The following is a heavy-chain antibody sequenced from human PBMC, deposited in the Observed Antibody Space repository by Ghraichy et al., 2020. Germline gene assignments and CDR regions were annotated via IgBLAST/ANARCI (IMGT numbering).Heavy chain of an antibody. CDR2: IFHSGST. CDR3: ARVQRDATGDGYFDL. V-gene: IGHV4-30-2*01. J-gene: IGHJ2*01. CDR1: GDSISSGGYS. Sequence: SETLSLTCAVSGDSISSGGYSWTWIRQPPGKGLEWIGYIFHSGSTYSYSPSLKSRVSMSVDASKNQFSLKLTSLTAADTAVYFCARVQRDATGDGYFDLWGPGTLVTVSS. D-gene: IGHD7-27*01.